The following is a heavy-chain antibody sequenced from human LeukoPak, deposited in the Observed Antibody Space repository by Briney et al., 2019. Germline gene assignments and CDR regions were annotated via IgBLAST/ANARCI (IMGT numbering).Heavy chain of an antibody. CDR1: GFTFNSYD. J-gene: IGHJ4*02. CDR3: ARSGGGYSSGYFY. D-gene: IGHD6-19*01. Sequence: GGSLRLSCAASGFTFNSYDMHWVRQAPGKGLEWVAFIRYDGINKYYADSVKGRFTISRDNSKNTLYLLMNSLRAEDTAVYYCARSGGGYSSGYFYWGQGTLVTVSS. CDR2: IRYDGINK. V-gene: IGHV3-30*02.